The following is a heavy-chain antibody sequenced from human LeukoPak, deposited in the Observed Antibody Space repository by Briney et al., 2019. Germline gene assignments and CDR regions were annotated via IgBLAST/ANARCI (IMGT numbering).Heavy chain of an antibody. CDR3: ARGELLWFGELYYGMDV. J-gene: IGHJ6*02. CDR1: GGTFSSYD. Sequence: ASVKVSCKASGGTFSSYDINWVRQATGQGLEWMGWMNPNSGNTGYAQKFQGRVTMTRNTSISTAYMELSSPRSEDTAVYYCARGELLWFGELYYGMDVWGQGTTVTVSS. CDR2: MNPNSGNT. D-gene: IGHD3-10*01. V-gene: IGHV1-8*02.